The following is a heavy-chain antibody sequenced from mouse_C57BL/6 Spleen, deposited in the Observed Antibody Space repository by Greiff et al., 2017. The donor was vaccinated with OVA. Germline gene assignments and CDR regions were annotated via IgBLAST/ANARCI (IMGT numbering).Heavy chain of an antibody. CDR2: INPSSGYT. CDR3: ERSKDYDGGGVDY. CDR1: GYAFSSYW. D-gene: IGHD2-4*01. Sequence: VQLQQSGAELVKPGASVKISCKASGYAFSSYWMNWVKQRPGQGLEWIGYINPSSGYTKYNQKFKDKATLTADKSSSTAYMQLSSLTYEDSAVYYGERSKDYDGGGVDYWGQGTTLTVSS. J-gene: IGHJ2*01. V-gene: IGHV1-7*01.